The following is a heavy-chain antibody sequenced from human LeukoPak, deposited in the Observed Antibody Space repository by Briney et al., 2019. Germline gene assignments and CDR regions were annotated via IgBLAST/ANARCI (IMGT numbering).Heavy chain of an antibody. V-gene: IGHV3-21*01. D-gene: IGHD1-26*01. Sequence: GGSLRLSCAASGFTLSSYSMNWVRQAPGKGLEWVSSISSSSSYIYYADSVKGRFTISRDNAKNSLYLQMNSLRAEDTAVYYCARVVGATTVCWGQGTLVTVSS. CDR1: GFTLSSYS. J-gene: IGHJ4*02. CDR3: ARVVGATTVC. CDR2: ISSSSSYI.